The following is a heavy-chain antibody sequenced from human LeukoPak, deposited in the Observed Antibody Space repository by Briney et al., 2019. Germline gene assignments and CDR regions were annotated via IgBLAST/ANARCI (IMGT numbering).Heavy chain of an antibody. Sequence: SETLSLTCTVSGGSISSYYWSWIRQPPGKGLEWIGYIYYSGSTNYNPSPKSRVTISVDTSKNQFSLKLSSVTAADTAVYYCARAGTPPYYYYYVDVWGKGTRSPSP. D-gene: IGHD1-14*01. CDR3: ARAGTPPYYYYYVDV. V-gene: IGHV4-59*01. J-gene: IGHJ6*03. CDR2: IYYSGST. CDR1: GGSISSYY.